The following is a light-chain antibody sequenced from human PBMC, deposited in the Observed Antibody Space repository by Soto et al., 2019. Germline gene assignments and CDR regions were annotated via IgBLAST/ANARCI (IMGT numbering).Light chain of an antibody. CDR3: QQYNNWPQT. J-gene: IGKJ1*01. CDR1: QYINTR. V-gene: IGKV3-11*01. Sequence: EIVLTQSPATLSSFRGDRVTLSCRASQYINTRLAWYQHRPGQAPRLLIYQTSIRAAGIPAKFSGSGSGTDFTLTISSLEPEDSAVYYCQQYNNWPQTFGQGTKVDIK. CDR2: QTS.